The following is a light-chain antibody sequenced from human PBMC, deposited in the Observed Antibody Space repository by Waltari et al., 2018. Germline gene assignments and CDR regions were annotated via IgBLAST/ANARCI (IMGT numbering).Light chain of an antibody. V-gene: IGKV3-20*01. CDR1: QSVSGSY. CDR2: GAS. CDR3: QQYYSNEVT. J-gene: IGKJ4*01. Sequence: EIVLAQSPGTLSLSPGETATLSCRASQSVSGSYLAWNQQKPGQAPRLLIYGASSRATGIPDRFSGSGSGTDFTLTISRLEPEDVAVYYCQQYYSNEVTFGGGTKVEIK.